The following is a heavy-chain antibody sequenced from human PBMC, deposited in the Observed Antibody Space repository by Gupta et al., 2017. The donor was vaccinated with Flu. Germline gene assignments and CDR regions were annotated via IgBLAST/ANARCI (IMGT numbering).Heavy chain of an antibody. V-gene: IGHV3-7*01. CDR2: IKEDGTEE. J-gene: IGHJ4*02. CDR1: GFTFSRYW. CDR3: TRDDTSSRPDY. Sequence: EVQLVESGGGLVQPGGSLRFSCAASGFTFSRYWMTWVRQAPGKGLEWVANIKEDGTEENYVDSVKGRFTISRDNAIHSLYLQMHSLRVDDTAVYYCTRDDTSSRPDYWGQGTLVTVSS.